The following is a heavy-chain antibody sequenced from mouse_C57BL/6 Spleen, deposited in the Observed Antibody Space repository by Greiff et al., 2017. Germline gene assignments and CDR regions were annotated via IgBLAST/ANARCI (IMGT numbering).Heavy chain of an antibody. Sequence: EVKLVESGEGLVKPGGSLKLSCAASGFTFSSYAMSWVRQTPEKRLEWVAYISSGGDYIYYADTVKGRFTISRDNARNTLYLQMSSLKSEDTAMYYCTRDYYGSRYYFDYWGQGTTLTVSS. CDR3: TRDYYGSRYYFDY. V-gene: IGHV5-9-1*02. J-gene: IGHJ2*01. D-gene: IGHD1-1*01. CDR2: ISSGGDYI. CDR1: GFTFSSYA.